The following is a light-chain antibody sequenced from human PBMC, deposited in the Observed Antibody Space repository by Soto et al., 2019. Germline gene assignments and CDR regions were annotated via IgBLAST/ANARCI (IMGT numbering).Light chain of an antibody. CDR2: ANS. V-gene: IGLV1-40*01. J-gene: IGLJ2*01. CDR1: SSSIGAGFD. Sequence: QSVLTQPPSVSGAPGQRVTISCTGSSSSIGAGFDVHWYQQVPGTAPKLLIYANSNRPSGVPDRFSASKSGTSASLAITGLQAEDEADYYCHSYDSSLSDWVVVFGGGTKPTVL. CDR3: HSYDSSLSDWVVV.